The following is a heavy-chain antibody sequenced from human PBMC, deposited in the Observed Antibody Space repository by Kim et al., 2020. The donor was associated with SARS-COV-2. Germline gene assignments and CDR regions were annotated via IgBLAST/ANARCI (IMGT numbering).Heavy chain of an antibody. D-gene: IGHD3-16*01. Sequence: AVSGYPTGSGYSGGGVRKPPGKGLEWIASMFHSGRTFYNLTLKSRVTISVDTSKNHFSLNLSAVTAAETAVYYCAGVPGGGTLDYWGRGTLAT. J-gene: IGHJ4*02. V-gene: IGHV4-38-2*01. CDR1: GYPTGSGYS. CDR3: AGVPGGGTLDY. CDR2: MFHSGRT.